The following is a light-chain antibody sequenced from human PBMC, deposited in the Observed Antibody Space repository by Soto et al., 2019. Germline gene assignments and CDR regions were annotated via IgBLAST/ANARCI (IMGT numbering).Light chain of an antibody. CDR3: QQYNTYST. CDR2: DAS. V-gene: IGKV1-5*01. Sequence: GARATIRRRASHNIRNWLAWYQQKPGKAPNPLIYDASSLKSGVPARFGGSGSGTEFTLTISSLQPDDFATYYCQQYNTYSTFGQGTRLEN. CDR1: HNIRNW. J-gene: IGKJ5*01.